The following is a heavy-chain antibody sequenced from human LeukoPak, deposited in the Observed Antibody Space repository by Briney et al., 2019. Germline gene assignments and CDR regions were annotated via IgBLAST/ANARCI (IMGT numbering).Heavy chain of an antibody. V-gene: IGHV3-64D*06. CDR2: ISSNGGST. Sequence: GGSLRLSCSASGFTFSSYAMHWVRQAPGKGLGYVSAISSNGGSTYYADSVKGRFTISRDNSKNTLYPQMSSLRAEDTAVYYCATLYDLAYWGQGTLVTVSS. D-gene: IGHD5/OR15-5a*01. CDR3: ATLYDLAY. J-gene: IGHJ4*02. CDR1: GFTFSSYA.